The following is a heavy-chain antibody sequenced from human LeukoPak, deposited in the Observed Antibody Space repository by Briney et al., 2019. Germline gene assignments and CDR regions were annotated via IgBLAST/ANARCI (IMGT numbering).Heavy chain of an antibody. J-gene: IGHJ5*02. D-gene: IGHD3-10*01. Sequence: GGSLRLSCAASGFTFSSYGMSWVRQAPGKGLEWVSAISGSGGSTYYADSVKGRFTISRDNAKNSLYLQMNSLRAEDTAVYYCARAGNYYGRHTNWFDPWGQGTLVTVSS. CDR2: ISGSGGST. CDR3: ARAGNYYGRHTNWFDP. CDR1: GFTFSSYG. V-gene: IGHV3-23*01.